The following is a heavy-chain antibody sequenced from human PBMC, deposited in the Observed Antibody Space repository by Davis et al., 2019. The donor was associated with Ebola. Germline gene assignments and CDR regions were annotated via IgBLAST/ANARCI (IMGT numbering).Heavy chain of an antibody. Sequence: ASVQVSCKASGYTFTGYYMHWVRQAPGQGLEWMGRINTDSGGTKYAQEFQGRVTMTRDTSITTAYMELSRLRSDDTAVYYCARDTRYSGSYSLFWGQGTLVTVSS. CDR3: ARDTRYSGSYSLF. J-gene: IGHJ4*02. D-gene: IGHD1-26*01. V-gene: IGHV1-2*06. CDR2: INTDSGGT. CDR1: GYTFTGYY.